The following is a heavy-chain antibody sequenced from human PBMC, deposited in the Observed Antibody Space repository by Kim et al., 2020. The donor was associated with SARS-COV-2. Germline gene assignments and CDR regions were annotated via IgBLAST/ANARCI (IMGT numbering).Heavy chain of an antibody. CDR3: ARHPSHPVGATRD. CDR2: IYYSGST. J-gene: IGHJ4*02. CDR1: GGSISSSSYY. D-gene: IGHD1-26*01. V-gene: IGHV4-39*01. Sequence: SETLSLTCTVSGGSISSSSYYWGWIRQPPGKGLEWIGSIYYSGSTYYNPSLKSRVTISVDTSKNQFSLKLSSVTAADTAVYYCARHPSHPVGATRDWGQGTLVTVSS.